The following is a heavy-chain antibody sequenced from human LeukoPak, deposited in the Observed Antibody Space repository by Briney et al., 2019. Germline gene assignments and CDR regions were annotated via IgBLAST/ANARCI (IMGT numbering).Heavy chain of an antibody. CDR2: ISYDGSNK. CDR3: ARSVLYCSSTSCYYYYGMDV. J-gene: IGHJ6*02. D-gene: IGHD2-2*01. V-gene: IGHV3-30*04. CDR1: GFTFSSYA. Sequence: PGGSLRLSCAASGFTFSSYAMHWVRQAPGKGLEWVAVISYDGSNKYYADSVKGRFTISRDNSKNTLYLQMNSLRAEDTAVYYCARSVLYCSSTSCYYYYGMDVWGQGTTVTVSS.